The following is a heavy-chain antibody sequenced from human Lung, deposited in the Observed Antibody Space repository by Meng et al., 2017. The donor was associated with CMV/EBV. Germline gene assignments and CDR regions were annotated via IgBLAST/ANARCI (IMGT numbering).Heavy chain of an antibody. D-gene: IGHD1-14*01. Sequence: SETLSLTCTVSGYSINSGYYWGWIRQPPGKGLEWIGSVYKSGTTYYKPSLKSRVTISLETSKNQFSLKLSSVTAADTAVYYCARGFHGTGDYWGQGTLVTVSS. CDR1: GYSINSGYY. CDR3: ARGFHGTGDY. V-gene: IGHV4-38-2*02. J-gene: IGHJ4*02. CDR2: VYKSGTT.